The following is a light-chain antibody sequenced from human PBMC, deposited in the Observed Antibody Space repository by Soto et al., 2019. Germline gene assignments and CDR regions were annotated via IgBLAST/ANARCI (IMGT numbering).Light chain of an antibody. Sequence: DIQMTQSPSTLSASVGDRVTITCRASQSISSWLAWYQQKPGKAPKLLIYDASSLESGVPSRFSGSGSGTEFTLTISSPQPDDFATYYCQQYNSYPGFGQGTKVEIK. CDR3: QQYNSYPG. J-gene: IGKJ1*01. CDR1: QSISSW. V-gene: IGKV1-5*01. CDR2: DAS.